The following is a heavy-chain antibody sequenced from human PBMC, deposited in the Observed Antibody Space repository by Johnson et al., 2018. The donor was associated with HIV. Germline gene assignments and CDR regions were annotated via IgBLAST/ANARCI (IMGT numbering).Heavy chain of an antibody. V-gene: IGHV3-9*01. J-gene: IGHJ3*02. D-gene: IGHD6-6*01. CDR2: ISWNSGSI. CDR1: GFTFSSYA. Sequence: VQLVESGGGVVQSGRSLRLSCAASGFTFSSYAMHWVRQAPGKGLEWVSGISWNSGSIGYADSVKGRFTIYRDNAKNSLYLQMNSLRAEDTAVYYCARGGPYSTSSGGTFDIWGQGTMVTVSS. CDR3: ARGGPYSTSSGGTFDI.